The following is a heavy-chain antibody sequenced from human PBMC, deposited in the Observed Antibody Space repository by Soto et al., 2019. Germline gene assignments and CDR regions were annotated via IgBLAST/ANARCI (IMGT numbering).Heavy chain of an antibody. V-gene: IGHV1-2*02. CDR3: ATVSVDHPK. D-gene: IGHD5-12*01. Sequence: QLVQSGAEVKKPGASVRVSCKTSGPTFIAYYIHWVRQAPGQGLEWMGWIDPKSGGTTYEQKFLGRVTMTRDTTINTAYTDLNRPTSDATAVYYCATVSVDHPKWGQGTLITVSS. CDR2: IDPKSGGT. J-gene: IGHJ4*02. CDR1: GPTFIAYY.